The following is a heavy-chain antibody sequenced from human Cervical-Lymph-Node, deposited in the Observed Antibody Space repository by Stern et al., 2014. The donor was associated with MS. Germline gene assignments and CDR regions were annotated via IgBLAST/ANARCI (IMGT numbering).Heavy chain of an antibody. CDR3: TTEMYYYDSRTGG. D-gene: IGHD3-22*01. J-gene: IGHJ4*02. CDR1: GFTFSNAW. Sequence: EMQLVESEGGLEKPGGSLRLSCAASGFTFSNAWMSWVRQAPGKGLEWVGSIKSITYGGTTDYAAPVKGRFTISSDDSKNTLYLQMNSLKTEDTAVYFCTTEMYYYDSRTGGWGQGTLVTVSS. CDR2: IKSITYGGTT. V-gene: IGHV3-15*01.